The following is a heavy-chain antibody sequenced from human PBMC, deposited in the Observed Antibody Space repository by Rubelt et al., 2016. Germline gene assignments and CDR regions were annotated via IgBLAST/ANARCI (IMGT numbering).Heavy chain of an antibody. D-gene: IGHD2-15*01. V-gene: IGHV3-21*01. CDR3: ARDAVDIVVVVAATYYGMDV. J-gene: IGHJ6*02. Sequence: GEGRFTISRDNAKNSLYLQMNSLRAEDTAVYYCARDAVDIVVVVAATYYGMDVWGQGTTVTVSS.